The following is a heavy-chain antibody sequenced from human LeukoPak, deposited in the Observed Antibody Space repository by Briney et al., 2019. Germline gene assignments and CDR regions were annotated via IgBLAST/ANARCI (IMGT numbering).Heavy chain of an antibody. J-gene: IGHJ4*02. D-gene: IGHD1-26*01. CDR3: ARALGEPEGY. V-gene: IGHV4-34*01. CDR2: INHSGST. Sequence: SETLSLTCAVYGGSFSGYYWSWIRQPPGKGLEWIGEINHSGSTNYNPSLKSRVTISVDTFKNQFSLKLSSVTAADTAVYYCARALGEPEGYWGQGTLVTVSS. CDR1: GGSFSGYY.